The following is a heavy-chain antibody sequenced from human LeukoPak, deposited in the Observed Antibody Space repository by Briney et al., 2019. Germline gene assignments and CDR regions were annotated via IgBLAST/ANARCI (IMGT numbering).Heavy chain of an antibody. CDR2: ISYDGSNK. D-gene: IGHD2-21*02. CDR1: GFTFSTYS. CDR3: ARSCGGGDCYCFDY. J-gene: IGHJ4*02. V-gene: IGHV3-30*03. Sequence: GGSLRLSCAASGFTFSTYSMNWVRQAPGKGLEWVAVISYDGSNKYYADSVKGRFTISRDNSKNTLYLQMNSLRAEDTAVYYCARSCGGGDCYCFDYWGQGTLVTVSS.